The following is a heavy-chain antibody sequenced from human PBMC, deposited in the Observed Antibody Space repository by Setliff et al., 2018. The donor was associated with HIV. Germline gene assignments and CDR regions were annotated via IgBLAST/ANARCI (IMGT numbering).Heavy chain of an antibody. V-gene: IGHV4-59*01. CDR1: SDSIRFYY. J-gene: IGHJ4*02. CDR2: IYYTGST. CDR3: ARDSGGYNYGFAVGSFDY. Sequence: SETLSLTCIVSSDSIRFYYWTWIRQPPGKGLEWIGNIYYTGSTNYNPSLKSRITISIDTSKSQFSLKLTSVAAADTAVYYCARDSGGYNYGFAVGSFDYWGQGALVTVSS. D-gene: IGHD5-18*01.